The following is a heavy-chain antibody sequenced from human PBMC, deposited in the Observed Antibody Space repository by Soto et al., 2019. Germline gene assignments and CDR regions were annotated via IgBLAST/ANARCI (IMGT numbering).Heavy chain of an antibody. CDR2: ISSSSSTI. CDR1: GFTFSSYS. V-gene: IGHV3-48*01. Sequence: GGSLRLSCAASGFTFSSYSMNWVRQAPGKGLEWVSYISSSSSTIYYADSVKGRFTISRDNAKNSLYLQMNSLRAEDTAVYYCARGIVRFLEWLPREWVDYWGQGTLVTVSS. J-gene: IGHJ4*02. CDR3: ARGIVRFLEWLPREWVDY. D-gene: IGHD3-3*01.